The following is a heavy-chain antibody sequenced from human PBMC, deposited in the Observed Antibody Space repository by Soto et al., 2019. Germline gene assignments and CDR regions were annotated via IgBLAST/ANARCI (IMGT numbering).Heavy chain of an antibody. CDR2: TDYSGNT. V-gene: IGHV4-59*08. J-gene: IGHJ4*02. CDR1: SDSISSYY. Sequence: QVQLQESGPGLVRPSETLSLTCTVSSDSISSYYWIWIRQSPGKGLEWIGYTDYSGNTNYNPSLKSRGTISGDTSKNQFSLRLSSGTAADTAVYYCARAGGDPLYYLDYWGQGTLVTVSS. D-gene: IGHD2-21*02. CDR3: ARAGGDPLYYLDY.